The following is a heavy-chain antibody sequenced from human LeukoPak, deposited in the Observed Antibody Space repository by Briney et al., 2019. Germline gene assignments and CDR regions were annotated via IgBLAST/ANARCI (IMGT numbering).Heavy chain of an antibody. CDR2: INPNSGGT. V-gene: IGHV1-2*02. J-gene: IGHJ4*02. D-gene: IGHD4-11*01. CDR3: ARDTLVDSNYEGGANY. CDR1: GYTFTGYY. Sequence: ASVTVSCTASGYTFTGYYMHWVRQAPGQGLEWMGWINPNSGGTNYAQKFQGRVTMTRDTSISTAYMELSRLRSDDTAVYYCARDTLVDSNYEGGANYWGQGTLVTVSS.